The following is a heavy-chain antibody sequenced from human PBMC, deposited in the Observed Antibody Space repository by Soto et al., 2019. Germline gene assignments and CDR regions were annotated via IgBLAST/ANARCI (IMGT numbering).Heavy chain of an antibody. Sequence: PSETLSLTCTVSGGSIRSSSYYWAWIRQPPGKGLEWIGSIYYSGRAYYNPSLKSRVTISADTSKNQFSLRLSSVTAADTAVYYCARGGERSWIQLWSWGQGTLVTVSS. CDR1: GGSIRSSSYY. D-gene: IGHD5-18*01. CDR3: ARGGERSWIQLWS. J-gene: IGHJ5*01. V-gene: IGHV4-39*01. CDR2: IYYSGRA.